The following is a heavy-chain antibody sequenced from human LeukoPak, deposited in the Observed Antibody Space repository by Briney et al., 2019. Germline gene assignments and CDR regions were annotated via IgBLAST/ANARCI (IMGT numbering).Heavy chain of an antibody. CDR3: ARGPMVRGVISGFDY. Sequence: PSETLSLTCTVSGGSISSYYWSWIRQPPGKGLEWIGYIYYSGSTNYNPSLKSRVTISVDTSKNQFSLKLSSVTAADTAVYYCARGPMVRGVISGFDYWGQGTLVTVSS. CDR1: GGSISSYY. J-gene: IGHJ4*02. CDR2: IYYSGST. V-gene: IGHV4-59*01. D-gene: IGHD3-10*01.